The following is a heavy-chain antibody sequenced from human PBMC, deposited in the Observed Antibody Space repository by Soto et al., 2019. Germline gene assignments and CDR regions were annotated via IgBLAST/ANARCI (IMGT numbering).Heavy chain of an antibody. V-gene: IGHV3-30-3*01. CDR3: ASYDSTTTDAFDI. D-gene: IGHD3-22*01. J-gene: IGHJ3*02. CDR1: GFTFSSYA. CDR2: ISYDGSNK. Sequence: QVQLVESGGGVVQPGRSLRLSCAASGFTFSSYAMHWVRQAPGKGLEWVAVISYDGSNKYYADSVKGRFTISRDNSKNTLYLQMNSLRAEDTAVYYCASYDSTTTDAFDIWGQGTMVTVSS.